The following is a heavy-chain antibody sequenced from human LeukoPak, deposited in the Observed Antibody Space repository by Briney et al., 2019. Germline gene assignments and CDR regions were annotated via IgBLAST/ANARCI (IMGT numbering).Heavy chain of an antibody. D-gene: IGHD2-8*02. J-gene: IGHJ4*02. CDR3: AREGALVAVFDY. CDR1: GFTFSSYA. V-gene: IGHV3-30*04. CDR2: ISYDGSNK. Sequence: PGGSLRLSCAASGFTFSSYAMHWVRQAPGKGLEWVAVISYDGSNKYYADSVKGRFTISRDNSKNTLYLQMNRLRAEDTAVYYCAREGALVAVFDYWGQGTLVTVSS.